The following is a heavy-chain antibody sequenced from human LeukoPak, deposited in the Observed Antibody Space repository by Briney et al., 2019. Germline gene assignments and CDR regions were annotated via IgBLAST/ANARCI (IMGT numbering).Heavy chain of an antibody. J-gene: IGHJ4*02. CDR1: GYTFTGYY. D-gene: IGHD3-10*01. V-gene: IGHV1-2*06. Sequence: ASVKVSCKASGYTFTGYYMHWVRQVPGQGLEWMGRINPNSGGTNYAQKFQGRVTMTRGTSISTAYMELSRLRSDDTAVYYCARSGGLVRGVIIAFDYWGQGTLVTVSS. CDR3: ARSGGLVRGVIIAFDY. CDR2: INPNSGGT.